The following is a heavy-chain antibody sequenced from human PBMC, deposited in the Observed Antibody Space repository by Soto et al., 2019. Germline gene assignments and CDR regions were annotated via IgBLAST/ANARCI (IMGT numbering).Heavy chain of an antibody. D-gene: IGHD4-4*01. CDR3: ARSYSNAHCIDV. V-gene: IGHV3-11*06. J-gene: IGHJ6*02. CDR1: GFTFSDYY. Sequence: PGGSLRLSCAASGFTFSDYYMRWIRQAPGKGLEWVSYISSSSSYTNYADSVKGRFTITRDNAKNSLYLQMNSLRAEDTAVYYCARSYSNAHCIDVWGQGTTVTVSS. CDR2: ISSSSSYT.